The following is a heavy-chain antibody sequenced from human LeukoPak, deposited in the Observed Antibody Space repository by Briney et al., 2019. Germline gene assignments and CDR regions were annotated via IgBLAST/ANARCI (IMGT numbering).Heavy chain of an antibody. CDR1: GGSISSSSYY. CDR3: ARHQFEGYFGWFLSFQH. Sequence: SETLSLTCTVSGGSISSSSYYWGWIRQPPGKGLEWIGSIYYSGSTYYNPSLKSRVTISVDTSKNQFSLKLSSVTAADTAVYYCARHQFEGYFGWFLSFQHWGQGTLVTVSS. D-gene: IGHD3-9*01. CDR2: IYYSGST. J-gene: IGHJ1*01. V-gene: IGHV4-39*01.